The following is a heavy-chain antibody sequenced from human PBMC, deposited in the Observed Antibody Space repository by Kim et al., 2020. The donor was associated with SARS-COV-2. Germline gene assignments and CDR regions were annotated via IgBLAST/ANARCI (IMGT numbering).Heavy chain of an antibody. CDR2: IYYSGST. D-gene: IGHD2-2*01. J-gene: IGHJ5*02. V-gene: IGHV4-31*03. CDR3: ARVGFSSTSANWFDP. CDR1: GGSISSGGYY. Sequence: SETLSLTCTVSGGSISSGGYYWSWIRQHPGKGLEWIGYIYYSGSTYYNPSLKSRVTISVNTSNNQFSLKLSSVTAADTAVYYGARVGFSSTSANWFDPWGQGTLVTVSS.